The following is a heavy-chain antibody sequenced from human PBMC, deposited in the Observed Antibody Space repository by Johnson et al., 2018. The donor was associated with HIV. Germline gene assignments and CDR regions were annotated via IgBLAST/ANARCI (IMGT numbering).Heavy chain of an antibody. V-gene: IGHV3-23*04. Sequence: EVQLVESGGGLVQPGGSLRLSCAASGFTFSSYAMSWVRQAPGKGLEWVSAISGSGGSTYYADSVKGRFTISRDNSKNTLYLQMNSLRAEDTAVYYCAKDGWRDIMTGHTPSGDAFDIWGQETMVTVSS. J-gene: IGHJ3*02. D-gene: IGHD3-9*01. CDR2: ISGSGGST. CDR3: AKDGWRDIMTGHTPSGDAFDI. CDR1: GFTFSSYA.